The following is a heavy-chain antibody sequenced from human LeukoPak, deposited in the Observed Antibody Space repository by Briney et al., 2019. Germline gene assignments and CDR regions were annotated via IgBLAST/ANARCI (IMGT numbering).Heavy chain of an antibody. J-gene: IGHJ4*02. V-gene: IGHV4-34*01. D-gene: IGHD1-26*01. CDR1: GGSFSGYY. Sequence: SETLSLTCAVYGGSFSGYYWSWIRQPPGKGLEWIGEINHSGSTNYNPSLKSRVTISVDTSKYQFSLELSSVTAADTAVYYCATNIPTPTTSPPLGYWGQGTLVTVSS. CDR3: ATNIPTPTTSPPLGY. CDR2: INHSGST.